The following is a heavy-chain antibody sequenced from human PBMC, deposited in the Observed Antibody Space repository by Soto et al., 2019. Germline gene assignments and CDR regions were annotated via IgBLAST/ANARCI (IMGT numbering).Heavy chain of an antibody. CDR1: GFTFSSYG. V-gene: IGHV3-30*03. D-gene: IGHD2-15*01. CDR3: AVLRALDGMDV. J-gene: IGHJ6*02. Sequence: QVQLVESGGGVVQPGRSLRLSCAASGFTFSSYGMHWVRQAPGKGLEWVAVISYDGSNKYYADSVKGRFTISRDNSKNTLYLQMNSLRAEDTAVYYSAVLRALDGMDVWGQGTTVTVSS. CDR2: ISYDGSNK.